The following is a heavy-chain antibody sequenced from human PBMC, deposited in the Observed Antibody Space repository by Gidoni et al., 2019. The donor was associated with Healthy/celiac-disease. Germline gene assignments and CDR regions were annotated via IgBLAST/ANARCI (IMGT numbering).Heavy chain of an antibody. CDR2: IYYSGST. V-gene: IGHV4-39*07. CDR1: GGSISSSSYY. J-gene: IGHJ4*02. Sequence: QLQLQESGPGLVKPSETLSLTCTVPGGSISSSSYYWGWIRQPPGKGLEWIGSIYYSGSTYYNPSLKSRVTISVDTSKNQFSLKLSSVTAADTAVYYCASGYYDSSGYFDYWGQGTLVTVSS. D-gene: IGHD3-22*01. CDR3: ASGYYDSSGYFDY.